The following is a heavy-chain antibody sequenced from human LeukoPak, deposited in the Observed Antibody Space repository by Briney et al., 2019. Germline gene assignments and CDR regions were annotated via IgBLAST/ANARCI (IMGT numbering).Heavy chain of an antibody. CDR1: GGSVSSGNYY. J-gene: IGHJ3*02. Sequence: PSETLSLTCTVSGGSVSSGNYYWNWIRQPPGKGLEWIGYISYTGSTNYNPSLKSRVTVSVDTSKNQFSLKLSSVAAADTAVYYCARGPVAVAGRVFDIWGQGTMVTVSS. CDR2: ISYTGST. CDR3: ARGPVAVAGRVFDI. D-gene: IGHD6-19*01. V-gene: IGHV4-61*01.